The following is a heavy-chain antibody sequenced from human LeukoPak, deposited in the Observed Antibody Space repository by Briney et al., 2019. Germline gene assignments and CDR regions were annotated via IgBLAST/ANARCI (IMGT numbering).Heavy chain of an antibody. V-gene: IGHV3-9*01. CDR1: GFTFDDYA. J-gene: IGHJ3*02. Sequence: SPRLSCAASGFTFDDYAMHCVRQAPGKGLEWVSGISWNSGSIGYADSVKGRFTISRDNAKNSLYLQMNSLRAEDTALYYCAKVYSPSRIVVATHGAFDIWGQGTMVTVSS. CDR2: ISWNSGSI. D-gene: IGHD1-26*01. CDR3: AKVYSPSRIVVATHGAFDI.